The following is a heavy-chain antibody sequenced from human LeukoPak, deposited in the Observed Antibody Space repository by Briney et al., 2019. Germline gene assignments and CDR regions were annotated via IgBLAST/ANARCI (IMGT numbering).Heavy chain of an antibody. J-gene: IGHJ4*02. CDR2: IKQDGSET. V-gene: IGHV3-7*01. CDR3: TRDIAVAGDY. Sequence: GGSLRLSCGASGFTFSFYWMTWARQAPGKGLEWVANIKQDGSETYYVDSVKGRFTISRDNAKNSLYLQMNSLRAEDTAVYYCTRDIAVAGDYWGQGTLVTVSS. CDR1: GFTFSFYW. D-gene: IGHD6-13*01.